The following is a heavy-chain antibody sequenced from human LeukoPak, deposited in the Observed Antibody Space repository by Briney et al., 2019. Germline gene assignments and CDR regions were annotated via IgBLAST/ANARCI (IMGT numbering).Heavy chain of an antibody. Sequence: SETLSLTCAVFGVSLPSNTSYWAWVRQTPGTGLEWVATISFRGDSYYNPSLQSRISISVDTSMSRFSLQLTSATAADTGFYCCARERWSRRSYDTWAPGSLVTVSS. D-gene: IGHD5-24*01. CDR3: ARERWSRRSYDT. CDR1: GVSLPSNTSY. CDR2: ISFRGDS. V-gene: IGHV4-39*07. J-gene: IGHJ5*02.